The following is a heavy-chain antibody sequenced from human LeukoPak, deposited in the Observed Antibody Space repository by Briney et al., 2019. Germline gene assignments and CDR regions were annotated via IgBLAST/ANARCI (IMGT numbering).Heavy chain of an antibody. CDR2: INPSGGST. D-gene: IGHD2-2*01. V-gene: IGHV1-46*01. J-gene: IGHJ4*02. CDR1: GYRFTSYD. Sequence: ASVKVSCKASGYRFTSYDMHWARQAPGQGLEWMGIINPSGGSTSYAQRFQGRVAMTRDMSTTTVYMEVNSLTSEDTAVYFCARDGPTAAPFDYWGQGTLVTVSS. CDR3: ARDGPTAAPFDY.